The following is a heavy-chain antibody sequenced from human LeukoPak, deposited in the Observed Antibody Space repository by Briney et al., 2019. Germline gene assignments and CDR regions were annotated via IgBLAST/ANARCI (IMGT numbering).Heavy chain of an antibody. CDR3: ARGRRNYYGSGSYYRLSYYYYGMDV. CDR1: GFTFSSYV. V-gene: IGHV3-13*05. D-gene: IGHD3-10*01. CDR2: IDTDGDP. J-gene: IGHJ6*04. Sequence: GGSLTLSCAASGFTFSSYVMHWVRQATGKGLEWVSAIDTDGDPYYPGSVKGRFTISRENAKNSLYLQMDSLRAGDTAVYYCARGRRNYYGSGSYYRLSYYYYGMDVWGKGTTVTVSS.